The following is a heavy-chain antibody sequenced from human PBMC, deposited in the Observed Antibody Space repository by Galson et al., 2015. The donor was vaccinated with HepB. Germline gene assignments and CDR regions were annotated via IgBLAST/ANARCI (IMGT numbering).Heavy chain of an antibody. CDR1: GVALRNFG. D-gene: IGHD1-1*01. V-gene: IGHV3-33*01. CDR3: ARRPMEQLERLDY. CDR2: IWYDDGSQK. J-gene: IGHJ4*02. Sequence: SLRLSCAASGVALRNFGLHWVRQAPGKGLEWVAVIWYDDGSQKYYADSVKGRFTISRDNSKKQIYLQMNSLIAEDTAIYYCARRPMEQLERLDYWGQGTLVTVSS.